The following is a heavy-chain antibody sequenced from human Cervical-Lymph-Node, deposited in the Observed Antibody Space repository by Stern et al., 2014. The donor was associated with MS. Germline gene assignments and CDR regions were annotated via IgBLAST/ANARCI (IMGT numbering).Heavy chain of an antibody. Sequence: VQLVESAAEVKKPGSSVKVSGKASGGTFSSYAISWVRQAPGQGLEWMGGIIPIFATANYAHKFQGRVTITADESTSTAYMELSSLRSEDTAVYYCARGELKEGLVRGMDVWGQGTTVTVSS. CDR3: ARGELKEGLVRGMDV. CDR1: GGTFSSYA. D-gene: IGHD1-26*01. J-gene: IGHJ6*02. CDR2: IIPIFATA. V-gene: IGHV1-69*01.